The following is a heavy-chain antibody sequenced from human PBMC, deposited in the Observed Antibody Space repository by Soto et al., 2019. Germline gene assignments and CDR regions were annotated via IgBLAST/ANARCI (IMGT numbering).Heavy chain of an antibody. J-gene: IGHJ5*01. Sequence: SETLSLTCSVSGDSISNLDYFWAWIRQPPGQALEYIGYIYKSATTYYNPSFESRVAISVDTSKSQFSLNVTSVTAADTAVYFCARGRYCLTGRCFPNWFDSWGQGARVTVSS. CDR3: ARGRYCLTGRCFPNWFDS. CDR2: IYKSATT. CDR1: GDSISNLDYF. V-gene: IGHV4-30-4*01. D-gene: IGHD7-27*01.